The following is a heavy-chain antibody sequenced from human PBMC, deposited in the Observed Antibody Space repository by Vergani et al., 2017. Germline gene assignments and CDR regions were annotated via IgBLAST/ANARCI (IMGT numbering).Heavy chain of an antibody. D-gene: IGHD3-3*01. CDR3: ARGEVGSSDFWSGYYTGHYYYYMDV. J-gene: IGHJ6*03. V-gene: IGHV1-69*01. Sequence: QVQLVQSGAEVKKPGSSVKVSCKASGGTFSSYAISWVRQAPGQGLEWMGGIIPIFGTANYAQKFQGRVTITADESTSTAYMELSSLRSEDTAVYYCARGEVGSSDFWSGYYTGHYYYYMDVWGKGTTVTVSS. CDR1: GGTFSSYA. CDR2: IIPIFGTA.